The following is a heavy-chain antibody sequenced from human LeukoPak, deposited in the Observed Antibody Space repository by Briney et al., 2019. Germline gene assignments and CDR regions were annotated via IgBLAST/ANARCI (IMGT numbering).Heavy chain of an antibody. CDR1: GGSFSGYY. CDR3: ARGRRFGTLFDY. J-gene: IGHJ4*02. D-gene: IGHD3-10*01. CDR2: INHSGST. V-gene: IGHV4-34*01. Sequence: SETLSLTCAVYGGSFSGYYWSWIRQPPGKGLEWIGEINHSGSTNYNPSLKSRVTISVDTSKNQFSLKLSSVTAADTAVYYCARGRRFGTLFDYWGQGTLVTVSS.